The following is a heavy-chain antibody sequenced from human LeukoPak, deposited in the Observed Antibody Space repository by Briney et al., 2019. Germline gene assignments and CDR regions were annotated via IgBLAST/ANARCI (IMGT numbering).Heavy chain of an antibody. CDR2: INHSGST. J-gene: IGHJ4*02. CDR1: GFTFSSYA. D-gene: IGHD3-22*01. V-gene: IGHV4-34*01. CDR3: ARSSHYYDSSGSYYVLDY. Sequence: GSLRLSCAASGFTFSSYAMSWVRQPPGKGLEWIGEINHSGSTNYNPSLKSRVTISVDTSKNQFSLKLSSVTAADTAVYYCARSSHYYDSSGSYYVLDYWGQGTLVTVSS.